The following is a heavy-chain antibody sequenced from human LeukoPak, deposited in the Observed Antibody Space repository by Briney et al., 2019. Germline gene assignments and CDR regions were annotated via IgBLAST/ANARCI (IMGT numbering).Heavy chain of an antibody. D-gene: IGHD2-21*01. Sequence: PGGSLRLSCVGSGFTFRSHAMSWVRQAPEKGLGFVSGIYENGGTTYYADSVKGRFSISRDNSKNTLYPQMDSLRGEDTAVYYCAKDFRIGYSAHFDYWGQGALVTVSS. J-gene: IGHJ4*02. CDR2: IYENGGTT. CDR3: AKDFRIGYSAHFDY. V-gene: IGHV3-23*01. CDR1: GFTFRSHA.